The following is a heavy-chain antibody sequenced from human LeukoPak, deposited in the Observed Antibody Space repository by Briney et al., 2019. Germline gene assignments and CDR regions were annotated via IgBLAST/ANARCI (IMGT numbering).Heavy chain of an antibody. J-gene: IGHJ6*02. V-gene: IGHV3-23*01. CDR1: GFTFSNYA. Sequence: GGSLRLSCAASGFTFSNYAMTWVRQAPGKGLEWVSAIGSSGVGTYYADSVKGRFTISIDNSRYTLFLQMNSLRAEDTAVYYCAKGNPLVRYGMDVWGQGTTVTVSS. CDR2: IGSSGVGT. D-gene: IGHD3-10*01. CDR3: AKGNPLVRYGMDV.